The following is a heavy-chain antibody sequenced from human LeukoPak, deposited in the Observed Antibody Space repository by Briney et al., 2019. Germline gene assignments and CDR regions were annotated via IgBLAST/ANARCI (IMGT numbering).Heavy chain of an antibody. CDR3: ARRYCGGDCSFYNWFDP. Sequence: SETLSLTCTVSGGSISSYYWSWIRQPPGKGLEWIGYIYYSGSTNYNPSLKSRVTISVDTSKNQFSLKLSSVTAADTAVYYCARRYCGGDCSFYNWFDPWGQGTLVTVSS. J-gene: IGHJ5*02. D-gene: IGHD2-21*02. V-gene: IGHV4-59*08. CDR1: GGSISSYY. CDR2: IYYSGST.